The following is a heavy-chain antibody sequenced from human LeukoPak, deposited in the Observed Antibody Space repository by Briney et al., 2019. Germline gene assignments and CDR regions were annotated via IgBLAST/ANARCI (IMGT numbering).Heavy chain of an antibody. Sequence: RAGGSLRLSCAASGFTFSSYSMNWVRQAPGKGLEWVSSISSSSSYIYYADSVKGRLTISRDNAKNSLYLQMNSLRAEDTAVYYCARPASSDAFDIWGQGTMVTVSS. D-gene: IGHD6-13*01. V-gene: IGHV3-21*01. CDR2: ISSSSSYI. CDR3: ARPASSDAFDI. J-gene: IGHJ3*02. CDR1: GFTFSSYS.